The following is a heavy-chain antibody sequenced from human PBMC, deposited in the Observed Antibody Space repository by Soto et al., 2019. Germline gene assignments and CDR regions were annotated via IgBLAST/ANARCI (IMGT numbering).Heavy chain of an antibody. CDR3: ARASAPGAFDI. V-gene: IGHV4-30-2*01. D-gene: IGHD6-19*01. Sequence: PSETLSLTCAVSGGSISSGGYSWSWIRQPPGKCLEWIGYIYHSGSTYYKPSLKSRVTIXXXRXXXXXSLXLXXVTXADTAVYYCARASAPGAFDIWGQGTMVTVS. CDR1: GGSISSGGYS. CDR2: IYHSGST. J-gene: IGHJ3*02.